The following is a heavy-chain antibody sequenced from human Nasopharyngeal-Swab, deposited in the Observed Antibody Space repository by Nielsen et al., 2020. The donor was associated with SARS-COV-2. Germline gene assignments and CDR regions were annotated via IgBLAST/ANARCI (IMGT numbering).Heavy chain of an antibody. J-gene: IGHJ6*02. CDR3: ARGSLWFGDLVGYYGMDV. CDR2: ISAYNGNT. V-gene: IGHV1-18*01. D-gene: IGHD3-10*01. Sequence: WVRQAPGQGLEWMGWISAYNGNTNYAQKLQGRVTMTTDTSTSTAYMELRSPRSDGTAVYYCARGSLWFGDLVGYYGMDVWGQGTTVTVSS.